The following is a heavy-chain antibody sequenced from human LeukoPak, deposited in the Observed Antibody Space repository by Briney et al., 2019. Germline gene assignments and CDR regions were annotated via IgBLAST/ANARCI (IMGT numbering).Heavy chain of an antibody. CDR1: GFTFSSYW. D-gene: IGHD3-3*01. J-gene: IGHJ6*03. CDR2: IRQDGGEK. V-gene: IGHV3-7*01. Sequence: GGSLRLSCAASGFTFSSYWMSWVRQAPGKGLEWVANIRQDGGEKFYLDSVEGRFTISRDNAKSSLYLQMNSLRAEDTAVYYCARQDGSGYHYMDVWGKGTTVTVSS. CDR3: ARQDGSGYHYMDV.